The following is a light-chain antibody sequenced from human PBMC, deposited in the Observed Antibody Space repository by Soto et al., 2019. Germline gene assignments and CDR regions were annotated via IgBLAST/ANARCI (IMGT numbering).Light chain of an antibody. Sequence: EIEMTQSPATLSVSPGQRATLSCRASQSVSGNLAWYQHKPGQAPRLLIYGASTRATGIPARFSGSGSGTEFTLPISSLQSEDFAVYYCQQYNNWHPITFGQGTRLEIK. CDR2: GAS. J-gene: IGKJ5*01. V-gene: IGKV3-15*01. CDR3: QQYNNWHPIT. CDR1: QSVSGN.